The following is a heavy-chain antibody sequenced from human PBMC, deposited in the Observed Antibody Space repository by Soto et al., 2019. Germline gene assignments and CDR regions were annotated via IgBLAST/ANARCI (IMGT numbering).Heavy chain of an antibody. V-gene: IGHV4-59*01. CDR1: GGSLSAYY. CDR3: ARDPIGASDGY. CDR2: IYYSGIT. J-gene: IGHJ4*02. D-gene: IGHD3-10*01. Sequence: QVQLQESGPGLVKPSETLSLTCTVSGGSLSAYYWSWIRQPPGKGLEWIGYIYYSGITNYNPSLKSRVTISVDTSKNQFSLKLTSVTAADTAVYYCARDPIGASDGYWGQGTLVTVSS.